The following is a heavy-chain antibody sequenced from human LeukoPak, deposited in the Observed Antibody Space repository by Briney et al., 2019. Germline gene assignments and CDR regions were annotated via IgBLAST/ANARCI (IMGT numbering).Heavy chain of an antibody. J-gene: IGHJ5*02. Sequence: GASVKVSCKASGYTFASYGISWVRQAPGQGLEWMGWISAYNGNTNYAQKLQGRVTMTTDTSTSTAYMELRSLRSDDTAVYYCARGLGLRYFDWLSPGGNWFDPWGQGTLVTVSS. D-gene: IGHD3-9*01. CDR2: ISAYNGNT. CDR1: GYTFASYG. V-gene: IGHV1-18*04. CDR3: ARGLGLRYFDWLSPGGNWFDP.